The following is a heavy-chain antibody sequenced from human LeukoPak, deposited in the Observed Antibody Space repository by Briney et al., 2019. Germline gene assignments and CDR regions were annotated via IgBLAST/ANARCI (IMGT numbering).Heavy chain of an antibody. CDR3: ASDQNSGRYSGY. J-gene: IGHJ4*02. V-gene: IGHV4-39*01. CDR2: IYYVGQT. CDR1: GSSIISASYY. D-gene: IGHD6-19*01. Sequence: SETLSLTCTVSGSSIISASYYWGWIRQSPGGGLEWLGSIYYVGQTDYKSSLKSRLTMSVDTSRNQFSLKLSSVTAADTAVYYCASDQNSGRYSGYWGQGTLVTVSS.